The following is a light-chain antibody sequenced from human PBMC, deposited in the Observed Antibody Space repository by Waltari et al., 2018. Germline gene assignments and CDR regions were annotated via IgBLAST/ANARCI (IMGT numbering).Light chain of an antibody. Sequence: VLTQSPVTLSLSPGERATLSCRASQSLTKRYLAWYQQKPGQAPRLLIYGASSRAAGIPDRFSGSGSGTDFTLTISRLEPDDFAVYYCQQYGSSVMYTFGQGTKLEIK. J-gene: IGKJ2*01. CDR3: QQYGSSVMYT. V-gene: IGKV3-20*01. CDR1: QSLTKRY. CDR2: GAS.